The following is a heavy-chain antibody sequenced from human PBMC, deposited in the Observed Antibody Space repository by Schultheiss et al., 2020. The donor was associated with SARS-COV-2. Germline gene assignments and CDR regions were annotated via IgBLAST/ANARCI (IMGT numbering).Heavy chain of an antibody. CDR2: ISSSSSYI. V-gene: IGHV3-21*01. CDR3: ARDCGYALYYYYYGMDV. J-gene: IGHJ6*02. D-gene: IGHD5-12*01. CDR1: GFTFSSYS. Sequence: GGSLRLSCAASGFTFSSYSMNWVRQAPGKGLEWVSSISSSSSYIYYADSVKGRFTISRDNAKNSLYLQMNSLRAEDTAVYYCARDCGYALYYYYYGMDVWGQGTTVTVSS.